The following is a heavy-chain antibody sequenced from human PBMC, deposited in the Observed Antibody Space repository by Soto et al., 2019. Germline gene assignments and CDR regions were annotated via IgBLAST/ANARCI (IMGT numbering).Heavy chain of an antibody. CDR2: IYYSGST. CDR3: AREDRGYSYGFDY. D-gene: IGHD5-18*01. V-gene: IGHV4-59*01. Sequence: KASETLSLTCTVSGGSISSYYWSWIRQPPGKGLEWIGYIYYSGSTNYNPSLKSRVTISVDTSKNQFSLKLSSVTAADTAVYYCAREDRGYSYGFDYWGQGTLVTVSS. J-gene: IGHJ4*02. CDR1: GGSISSYY.